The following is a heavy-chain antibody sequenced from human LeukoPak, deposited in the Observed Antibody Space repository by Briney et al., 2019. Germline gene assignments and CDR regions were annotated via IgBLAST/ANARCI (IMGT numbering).Heavy chain of an antibody. CDR1: GFTFSSYW. CDR3: ARVTNYDSSGYYDFDAFDI. CDR2: IKEDGSEK. Sequence: PGGSLRLSCAASGFTFSSYWMSWVRQAPGKGLEWVANIKEDGSEKFYVGSVRGRFTISRDNAKNSLYLQMNSLRAEDTAVYYCARVTNYDSSGYYDFDAFDIWGQGTMVTVSS. J-gene: IGHJ3*02. D-gene: IGHD3-22*01. V-gene: IGHV3-7*01.